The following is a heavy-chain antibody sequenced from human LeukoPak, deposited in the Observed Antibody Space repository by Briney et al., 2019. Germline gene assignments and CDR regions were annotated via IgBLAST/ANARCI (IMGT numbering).Heavy chain of an antibody. CDR2: IIPIFGTA. CDR3: ASHPLLRLGELSLRAQHDAFDI. D-gene: IGHD3-16*02. CDR1: GGTFSSYA. V-gene: IGHV1-69*05. J-gene: IGHJ3*02. Sequence: PVKVSCKASGGTFSSYAISWVRQAPGQGLEWMGRIIPIFGTANYAQKFQGRVTITTDESTSTAYMELSSLRSEDTAVYYCASHPLLRLGELSLRAQHDAFDIWGQGTMVTVSS.